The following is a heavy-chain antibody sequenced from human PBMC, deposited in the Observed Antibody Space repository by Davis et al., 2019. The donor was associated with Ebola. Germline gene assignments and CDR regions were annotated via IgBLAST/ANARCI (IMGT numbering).Heavy chain of an antibody. Sequence: PGGSLRLSCAASGFIFSDYYMSWIRQAPGKGLEWVSYITSSSTYINYADSVKGRFTISRDNAKSSLYLQMNSLRAEDTAVYYCARQRLIAAAAYSIDYWGQGTLVTVSS. CDR3: ARQRLIAAAAYSIDY. CDR2: ITSSSTYI. CDR1: GFIFSDYY. D-gene: IGHD6-13*01. V-gene: IGHV3-11*06. J-gene: IGHJ4*02.